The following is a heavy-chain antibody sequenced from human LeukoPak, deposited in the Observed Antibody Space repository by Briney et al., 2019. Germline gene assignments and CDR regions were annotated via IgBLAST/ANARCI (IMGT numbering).Heavy chain of an antibody. J-gene: IGHJ4*02. V-gene: IGHV3-21*01. CDR1: GFTFNVYT. CDR3: ASAYSGRFQ. D-gene: IGHD1-26*01. Sequence: GGSLRLSCAASGFTFNVYTMNWVRQAPGKGLEWVSSISGRGKYTYYADSVKGRFAISRDNANNSLYLQMNSLRADDTSVYYCASAYSGRFQWGRGTLVTVSS. CDR2: ISGRGKYT.